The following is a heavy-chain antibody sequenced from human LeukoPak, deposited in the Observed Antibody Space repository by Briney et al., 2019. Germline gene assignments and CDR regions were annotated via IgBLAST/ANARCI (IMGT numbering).Heavy chain of an antibody. CDR2: IYPDDSDT. V-gene: IGHV5-51*01. CDR3: ARHRRPVVVAATDAFAI. J-gene: IGHJ3*02. D-gene: IGHD2-15*01. CDR1: GYSFTSYW. Sequence: GESLKISCKGSGYSFTSYWIGWMRQLPGKGLEWMGIIYPDDSDTRYSPSFQGQVTISADKSISTAYLQWSSLKASDTAMYYCARHRRPVVVAATDAFAIWGQGTMVTVSS.